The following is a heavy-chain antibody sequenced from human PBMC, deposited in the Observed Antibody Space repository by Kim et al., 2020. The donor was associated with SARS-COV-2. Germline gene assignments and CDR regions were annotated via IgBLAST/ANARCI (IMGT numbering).Heavy chain of an antibody. CDR3: ARDESWDGSGSLWGGGGY. J-gene: IGHJ4*02. D-gene: IGHD3-10*01. CDR2: ISFDGTTQ. CDR1: GLSFSSSS. Sequence: GGSLRLSCAASGLSFSSSSIHWVRQAPGKGLEWVAVISFDGTTQYYADSVRGRFTISRDNSKNTVYLQMNSLRAEDTALYYCARDESWDGSGSLWGGGGYWGQGTLVTVSS. V-gene: IGHV3-30-3*01.